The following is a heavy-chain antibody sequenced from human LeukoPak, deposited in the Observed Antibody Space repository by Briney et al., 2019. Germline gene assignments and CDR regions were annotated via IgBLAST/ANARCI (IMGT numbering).Heavy chain of an antibody. CDR1: GFTFSSYS. CDR3: ANNNVDTAMAD. CDR2: ISSSTSYI. J-gene: IGHJ4*02. D-gene: IGHD5-18*01. V-gene: IGHV3-21*01. Sequence: GGSLRLSCAASGFTFSSYSMNWIRQAPGKGLEWVSSISSSTSYIYYADSVKGRFTISKDNVKNSLYLQMNSLRAEDTAVYYCANNNVDTAMADWGQGTLVTVSS.